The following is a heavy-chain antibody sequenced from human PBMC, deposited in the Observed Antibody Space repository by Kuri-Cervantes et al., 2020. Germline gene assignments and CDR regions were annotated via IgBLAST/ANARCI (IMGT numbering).Heavy chain of an antibody. CDR1: GFIFDDSG. V-gene: IGHV4-59*01. J-gene: IGHJ4*02. Sequence: GSLRLSCAASGFIFDDSGMSWIRQPPGKGLEWIGCIYYSGSTNYNPSLKSRVTISVDTSKNQFPLKLSSVTAADTAVYYCARNLYSSSLRLGYWGQGTLVTVSS. CDR3: ARNLYSSSLRLGY. D-gene: IGHD6-6*01. CDR2: IYYSGST.